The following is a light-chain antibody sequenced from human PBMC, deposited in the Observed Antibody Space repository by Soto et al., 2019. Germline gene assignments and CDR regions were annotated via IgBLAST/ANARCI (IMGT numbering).Light chain of an antibody. CDR3: QQSYTTPWT. CDR2: AAS. V-gene: IGKV1-39*01. CDR1: ETINNY. J-gene: IGKJ1*01. Sequence: DIRMTQSPSSLSLSVGDGVTITCRASETINNYLNWYQQKPGRAPKLLIHAASTLQSGVQSRFSGSGSGTDVTLTISSLQPEDFATYSCQQSYTTPWTVGLGTRVEI.